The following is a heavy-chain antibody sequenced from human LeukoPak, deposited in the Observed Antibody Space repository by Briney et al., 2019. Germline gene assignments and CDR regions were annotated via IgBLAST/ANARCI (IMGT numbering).Heavy chain of an antibody. CDR1: GFTFSSYS. Sequence: RGSLRLSCAASGFTFSSYSINWVRQAPGKGLEWVSSISSSSSFIYYADSVKGRFTISRDNAKNSVNLQMNSLRAEDTAVYYCARVVASAHDAFDIWGQGTMVTVSS. CDR2: ISSSSSFI. D-gene: IGHD5-12*01. V-gene: IGHV3-21*01. J-gene: IGHJ3*02. CDR3: ARVVASAHDAFDI.